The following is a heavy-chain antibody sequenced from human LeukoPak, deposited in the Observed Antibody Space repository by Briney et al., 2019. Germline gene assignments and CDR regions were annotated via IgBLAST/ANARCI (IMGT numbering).Heavy chain of an antibody. CDR2: INHSGST. D-gene: IGHD5-18*01. CDR3: ARGGQNTAMFKAWFDP. V-gene: IGHV4-34*01. Sequence: SETLSLTCAVYGGSFSGYYWSWIRQPPGKGLEWIGEINHSGSTNYNPSLKSRVTISVDTSKNQFSLKLSSVTAADPAVYYWARGGQNTAMFKAWFDPWAREPWSPSPQ. CDR1: GGSFSGYY. J-gene: IGHJ5*02.